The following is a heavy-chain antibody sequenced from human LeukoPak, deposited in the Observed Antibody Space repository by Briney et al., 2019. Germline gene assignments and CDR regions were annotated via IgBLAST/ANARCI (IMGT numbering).Heavy chain of an antibody. CDR3: VRFLAGATPYYYYGMDV. CDR1: GGSISSYY. V-gene: IGHV4-59*08. J-gene: IGHJ6*02. Sequence: SETLSLTCTVSGGSISSYYWSWIRQPPGKGLEWIGYIYYSGSTNYNPSLKSRVTISVDTSKNQFSLKLSSVTAADTAVYYCVRFLAGATPYYYYGMDVWGQGTTVTVSS. CDR2: IYYSGST. D-gene: IGHD1-26*01.